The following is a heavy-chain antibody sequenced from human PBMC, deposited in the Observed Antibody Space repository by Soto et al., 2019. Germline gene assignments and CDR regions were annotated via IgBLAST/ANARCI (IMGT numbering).Heavy chain of an antibody. CDR2: IYYSGST. V-gene: IGHV4-59*08. J-gene: IGHJ2*01. CDR3: ASFNWYFDL. CDR1: GGSISSYY. Sequence: QVQLQESGPGLVKPSETLSLTCTVSGGSISSYYWSWIRQPPGKGLEWIGYIYYSGSTNYNPSLKSLVTISVDTSKNQFSLKLSSVTAADTSVYYCASFNWYFDLWGRGTLVTVSS.